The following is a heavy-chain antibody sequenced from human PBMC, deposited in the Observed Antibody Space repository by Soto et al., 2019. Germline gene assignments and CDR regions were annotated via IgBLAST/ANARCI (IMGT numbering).Heavy chain of an antibody. CDR1: GFTFSDYY. CDR3: ARGGSVITPPGLPDYDFWSGYDMDV. Sequence: PGGSLRLSCAASGFTFSDYYMSWIRQAPGKGLEWVSYISSSGSTIYYADSVKGRFTISRDNAKNSLYMQMNSLRAEDTAVYYCARGGSVITPPGLPDYDFWSGYDMDVWGQGTTVTVSS. CDR2: ISSSGSTI. J-gene: IGHJ6*02. V-gene: IGHV3-11*01. D-gene: IGHD3-3*01.